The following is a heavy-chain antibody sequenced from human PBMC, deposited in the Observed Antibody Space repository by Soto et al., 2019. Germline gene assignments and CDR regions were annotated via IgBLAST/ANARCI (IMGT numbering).Heavy chain of an antibody. V-gene: IGHV1-18*01. Sequence: QVQLVQSGAEVKKPGASVKVSCKASGYTFTSYGISWVRQAPGQGLEWMGWISAYNGNTNYAQKLQGRVTMTTDTSTSTAYMELRSLRSDDTAVYYCARLGCSSTSCYGLLLGYYYYYYMDVWGKGTTVTVSS. D-gene: IGHD2-2*01. CDR1: GYTFTSYG. CDR2: ISAYNGNT. J-gene: IGHJ6*03. CDR3: ARLGCSSTSCYGLLLGYYYYYYMDV.